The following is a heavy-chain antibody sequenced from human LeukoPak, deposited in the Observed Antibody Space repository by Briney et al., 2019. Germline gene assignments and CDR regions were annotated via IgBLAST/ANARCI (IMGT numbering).Heavy chain of an antibody. V-gene: IGHV4-59*01. Sequence: PSETRSLTCTVSGGSMSNYYWGYIRQPPGKGLEWIGFISYSGKTNCNPSLKSRVTQSVDMSKNQFSLKLTSVTAADTAVYYCVRVGRSLHWNPDFWGLGTLVTVSS. CDR3: VRVGRSLHWNPDF. J-gene: IGHJ4*02. CDR1: GGSMSNYY. D-gene: IGHD1-1*01. CDR2: ISYSGKT.